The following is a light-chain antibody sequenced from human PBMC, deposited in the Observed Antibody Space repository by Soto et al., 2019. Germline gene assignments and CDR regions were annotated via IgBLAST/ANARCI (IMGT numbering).Light chain of an antibody. V-gene: IGKV1-27*01. Sequence: DIQMTQSPSSLSASIGDRVTITCRASQDGSSYLAWYQQKPGKVPKLLISAASSLQSGVPSRFSGSGSGTDFTLTISSLQPEDVATYYCQNYNADPRTFGQGTRVEIK. J-gene: IGKJ1*01. CDR1: QDGSSY. CDR2: AAS. CDR3: QNYNADPRT.